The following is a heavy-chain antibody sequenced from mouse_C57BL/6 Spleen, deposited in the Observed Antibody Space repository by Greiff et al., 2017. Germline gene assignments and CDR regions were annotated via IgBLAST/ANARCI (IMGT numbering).Heavy chain of an antibody. J-gene: IGHJ2*01. V-gene: IGHV1-52*01. CDR1: GYTFTSYW. CDR2: IDPSDSET. CDR3: ARSRDSYYYYGSSYDY. D-gene: IGHD1-1*01. Sequence: QVQLQQPGAELVRPGSSVKLSCKASGYTFTSYWMHWVKQRPIQGLEWIGNIDPSDSETHYNQKFKDKATLTVDKSSSTAYMQLSSLTSEDSAVYYCARSRDSYYYYGSSYDYWGQGTTLTVSS.